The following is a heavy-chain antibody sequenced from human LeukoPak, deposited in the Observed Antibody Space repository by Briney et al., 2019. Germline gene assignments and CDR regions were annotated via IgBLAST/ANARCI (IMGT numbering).Heavy chain of an antibody. CDR1: GGSISSYY. J-gene: IGHJ6*03. D-gene: IGHD2-2*01. CDR3: ARRGDCSSTSCYYYYYMDV. V-gene: IGHV4-59*08. CDR2: IYYSGST. Sequence: KASETLSLTCTVSGGSISSYYWSWIRQPPGKGLEWIGYIYYSGSTNYNPSLKSRVTISVDTSKNQFSLKLSSVTAADTAVYYCARRGDCSSTSCYYYYYMDVWGKGTTVTVSS.